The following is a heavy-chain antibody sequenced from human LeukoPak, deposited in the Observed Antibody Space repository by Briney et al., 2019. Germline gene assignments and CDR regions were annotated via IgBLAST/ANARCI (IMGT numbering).Heavy chain of an antibody. D-gene: IGHD3-3*01. Sequence: GASVMVSCKASGFTFTNYGISWVRQAPGQGLEWMSWISANNGEIRNAQKFQGRVIMTTDTSTTTAYMELTSLRSADTAVYYCARVPPSGHQVFGSDYWGQGTQVTVSS. J-gene: IGHJ4*02. CDR1: GFTFTNYG. CDR2: ISANNGEI. CDR3: ARVPPSGHQVFGSDY. V-gene: IGHV1-18*04.